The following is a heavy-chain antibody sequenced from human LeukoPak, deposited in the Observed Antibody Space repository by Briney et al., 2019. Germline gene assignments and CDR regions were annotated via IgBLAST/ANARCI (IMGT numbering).Heavy chain of an antibody. V-gene: IGHV4-39*01. D-gene: IGHD2-8*02. CDR3: STHLFDGGVYPHGI. CDR1: GGSISGGNSC. CDR2: MYYRGNT. Sequence: SETLSLTCTVAGGSISGGNSCCGWIRHPPGMCREWGGTMYYRGNTYYNPSRNRRVTISVDTSTNPFSLKLSSVPPAHTGIYYCSTHLFDGGVYPHGIWGPGTMVTVSS. J-gene: IGHJ3*02.